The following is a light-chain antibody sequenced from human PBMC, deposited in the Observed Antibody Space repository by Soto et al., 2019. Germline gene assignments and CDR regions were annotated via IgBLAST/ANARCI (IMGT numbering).Light chain of an antibody. CDR1: ESVSSSH. V-gene: IGKV3-20*01. J-gene: IGKJ1*01. CDR3: QQYGSSPLWT. CDR2: GTY. Sequence: EIVLTQFPGTLSLSPGERVTLSCRASESVSSSHLAWYQQKPGQAPRLLIYGTYSRATGIPDRFSGSGSGTDFTLTISRLEPEDFAVYYCQQYGSSPLWTFGQGTKVEI.